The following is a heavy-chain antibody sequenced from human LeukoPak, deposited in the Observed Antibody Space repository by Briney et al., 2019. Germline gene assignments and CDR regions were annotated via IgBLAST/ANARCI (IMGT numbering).Heavy chain of an antibody. Sequence: GGSLRLSCAASGFPFNAYWMTWVRQALGKGLEWVSSISSSGGSTYYADSVKGRFTISRDNSKSMLFLQMNSLRAEDTAVYYCARVYYDSSPDYWGQGTLVTVSS. CDR3: ARVYYDSSPDY. D-gene: IGHD3-22*01. V-gene: IGHV3-23*01. CDR1: GFPFNAYW. CDR2: ISSSGGST. J-gene: IGHJ4*02.